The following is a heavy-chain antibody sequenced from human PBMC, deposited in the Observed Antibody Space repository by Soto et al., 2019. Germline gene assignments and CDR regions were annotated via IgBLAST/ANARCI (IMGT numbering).Heavy chain of an antibody. D-gene: IGHD6-13*01. CDR2: IIPIFGTA. CDR3: ARDQGIAAAGTRWIKTGEFDY. J-gene: IGHJ4*02. CDR1: GGTFSSYA. Sequence: QVQLVQSGAEVKKPWSSVKVSCKASGGTFSSYAISWVRQAPGQGLEWMGGIIPIFGTANYAQKFQGRVTITADESTSTASMELSSLRSVDTAVYYCARDQGIAAAGTRWIKTGEFDYLGQGTLVTVSS. V-gene: IGHV1-69*01.